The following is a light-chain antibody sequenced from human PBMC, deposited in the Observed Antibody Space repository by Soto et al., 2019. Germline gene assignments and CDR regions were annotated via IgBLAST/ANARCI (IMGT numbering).Light chain of an antibody. J-gene: IGKJ1*01. CDR1: QSISSW. CDR3: HQYNFWPT. CDR2: TAS. V-gene: IGKV1-5*01. Sequence: DIHMTHSPSTLSAAVGDRVTITCRASQSISSWLACYQQKPGKAPRFLIQTASNLQGGVASRFSGSGSGTEFTLTISSLQSEDSAVYYCHQYNFWPTFGQGTKVDI.